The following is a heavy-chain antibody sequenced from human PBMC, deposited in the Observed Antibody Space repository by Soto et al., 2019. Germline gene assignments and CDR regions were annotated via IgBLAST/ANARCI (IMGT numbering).Heavy chain of an antibody. CDR2: INHSGST. CDR3: ARETGILWFGESLPLDY. J-gene: IGHJ4*02. Sequence: SETLSLTCAVYGGSFSGYYWSWIRQPPGKGLEWIGEINHSGSTNYNPSLKSRATISVDTSKNQFSLKLSSVTAADTAVYYCARETGILWFGESLPLDYWGQGTLVTVSS. D-gene: IGHD3-10*01. CDR1: GGSFSGYY. V-gene: IGHV4-34*01.